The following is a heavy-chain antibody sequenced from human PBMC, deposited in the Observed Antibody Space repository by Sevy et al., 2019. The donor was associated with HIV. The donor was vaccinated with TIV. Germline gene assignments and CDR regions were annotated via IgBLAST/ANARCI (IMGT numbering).Heavy chain of an antibody. CDR3: ARGLPSVYEPTAGVHDY. V-gene: IGHV3-20*04. Sequence: GGSLRLSCVASGFTFDDYGMSWVRQAPGKGLEWVSGINWHGTSTGYADSVKGRFTVSRDNAKNSLYLQMNNLRAEDTALYYCARGLPSVYEPTAGVHDYWGQGTLVTVSS. D-gene: IGHD3-22*01. CDR1: GFTFDDYG. CDR2: INWHGTST. J-gene: IGHJ4*02.